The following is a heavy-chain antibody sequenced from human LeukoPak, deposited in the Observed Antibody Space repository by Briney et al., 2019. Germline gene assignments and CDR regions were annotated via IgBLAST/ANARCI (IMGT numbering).Heavy chain of an antibody. J-gene: IGHJ6*02. D-gene: IGHD1-26*01. CDR3: ARDGWATVYYYGMDV. V-gene: IGHV1-18*01. CDR1: GYTFTSYG. Sequence: ASVKVSCKASGYTFTSYGISWVRQAPGQGREWMGWISAYNGNTNYAQKLQGRVTMTTDTSTSTAYMELRSLRSDDTAVYYCARDGWATVYYYGMDVWGQGTTVTVSS. CDR2: ISAYNGNT.